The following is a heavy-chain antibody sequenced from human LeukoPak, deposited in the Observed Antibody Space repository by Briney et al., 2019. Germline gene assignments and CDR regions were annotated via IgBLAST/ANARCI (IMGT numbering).Heavy chain of an antibody. V-gene: IGHV4-30-4*08. J-gene: IGHJ5*02. D-gene: IGHD6-13*01. CDR3: AKLGLLNWFDP. CDR2: IYYSGST. Sequence: SETLSLTCTVSGGSISSGDYYWSWIRQPPGRGLEWIGYIYYSGSTYYNPSLKSRVTISVDTSKNQFSLKLSSVTAADTAVYYCAKLGLLNWFDPWGQGTLVTVSS. CDR1: GGSISSGDYY.